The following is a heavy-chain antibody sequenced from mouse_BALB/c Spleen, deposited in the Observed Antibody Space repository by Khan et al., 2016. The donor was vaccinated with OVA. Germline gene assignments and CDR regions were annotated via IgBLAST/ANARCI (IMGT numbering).Heavy chain of an antibody. D-gene: IGHD2-12*01. CDR3: ARKNDDGYALDD. CDR2: VSSSGTT. J-gene: IGHJ4*01. V-gene: IGHV3-2*02. CDR1: GYSINTNYI. Sequence: EVQLQESGPGLVKPSQSLSLTCTVTGYSINTNYIRYWIRQFPGNMLGCMGIVSSSGTTHYNPLFQRQITITPDTSKNKFFLQLKSVTTEDTAADYCARKNDDGYALDDWGEGTSVTVSS.